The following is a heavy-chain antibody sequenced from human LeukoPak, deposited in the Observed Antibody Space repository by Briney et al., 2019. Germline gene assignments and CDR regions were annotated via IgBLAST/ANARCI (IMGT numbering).Heavy chain of an antibody. Sequence: GGSLRLSCAASGFPLSSYSMNWVRQAPGKGLEWVSFISSSSNYIYYADSVKGRFTISRDNSKNTLYVQMNSLRAEDTAVYYCAKGSRYSSSLGYDYWGQGTLVTVSS. V-gene: IGHV3-21*04. CDR3: AKGSRYSSSLGYDY. CDR2: ISSSSNYI. J-gene: IGHJ4*02. D-gene: IGHD6-13*01. CDR1: GFPLSSYS.